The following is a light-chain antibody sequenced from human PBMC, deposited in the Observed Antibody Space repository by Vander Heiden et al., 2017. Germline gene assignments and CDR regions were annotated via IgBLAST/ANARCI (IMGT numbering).Light chain of an antibody. CDR2: EVS. J-gene: IGLJ2*01. Sequence: QSALTQHASVSGSPGQSITIPCTGTSSDVGGYNYVSWYQRHPGKAPKLMIYEVSNRPSGVSNRFSGSKSGNTASLTISGLQAEDEADYYCSSYTSSSTLFGGGTKLTVL. V-gene: IGLV2-14*01. CDR1: SSDVGGYNY. CDR3: SSYTSSSTL.